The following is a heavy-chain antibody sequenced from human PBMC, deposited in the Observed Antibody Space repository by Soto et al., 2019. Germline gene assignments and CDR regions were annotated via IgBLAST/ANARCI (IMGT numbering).Heavy chain of an antibody. D-gene: IGHD6-6*01. CDR2: ISAYNGNT. CDR1: GYTFTNYG. J-gene: IGHJ1*01. CDR3: ARDGDDSNSSSCEYFQH. Sequence: GASVKVSCKASGYTFTNYGIHWVRQAPGQGLEWMGWISAYNGNTNYAQKLQGRVTMTTDTSTSTAYMELRSLRSDDTAVYYCARDGDDSNSSSCEYFQHWGQGTLVTVSS. V-gene: IGHV1-18*01.